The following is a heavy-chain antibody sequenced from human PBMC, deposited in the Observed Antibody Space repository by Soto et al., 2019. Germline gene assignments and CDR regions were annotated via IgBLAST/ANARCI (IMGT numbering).Heavy chain of an antibody. CDR1: GFSLSTSEVG. V-gene: IGHV2-5*02. D-gene: IGHD1-26*01. CDR3: AHTVATGAHWESSDF. J-gene: IGHJ4*02. Sequence: QITLKESGPTLVKPTQTLTLTCTFSGFSLSTSEVGVGWIRQPPGKALEWLALMYWGDDKRYSPSLKSRLTITEDNSNNQVVLTMTNMDPVDTATYYCAHTVATGAHWESSDFWGQGTLVTVSS. CDR2: MYWGDDK.